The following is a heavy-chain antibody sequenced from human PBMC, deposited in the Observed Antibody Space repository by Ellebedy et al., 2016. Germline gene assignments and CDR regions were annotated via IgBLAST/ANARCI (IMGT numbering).Heavy chain of an antibody. V-gene: IGHV4-39*07. Sequence: SETLSLTXTVSGGSISSSSYYWGWIRQPPGKGLEWIGEIYHSGSTNYNPSLKSRVTISVDKSKNQLSLKLSSVTAADTAVYYCARERGGGRYSGYELPDYWGQGTLVTVSS. CDR2: IYHSGST. J-gene: IGHJ4*02. CDR1: GGSISSSSYY. D-gene: IGHD5-12*01. CDR3: ARERGGGRYSGYELPDY.